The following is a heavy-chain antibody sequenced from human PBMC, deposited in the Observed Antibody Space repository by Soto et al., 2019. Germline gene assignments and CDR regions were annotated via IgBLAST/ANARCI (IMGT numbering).Heavy chain of an antibody. CDR2: IYSGGST. J-gene: IGHJ4*02. Sequence: GGSLRLSCAASGFTVSSNYMSWVRQAPGKGLEWVSVIYSGGSTYYADSVKGRFTIARDNSKNTLFLQMNSLRDEDTAIYYCAKDGLSDSPSAIDDWGQGTRVTVSS. CDR1: GFTVSSNY. D-gene: IGHD6-13*01. CDR3: AKDGLSDSPSAIDD. V-gene: IGHV3-53*01.